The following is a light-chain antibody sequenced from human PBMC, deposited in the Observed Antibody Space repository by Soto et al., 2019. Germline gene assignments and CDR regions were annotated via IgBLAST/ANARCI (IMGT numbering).Light chain of an antibody. V-gene: IGKV1-5*03. CDR1: QSISSW. CDR2: KAS. J-gene: IGKJ4*01. Sequence: DIQMTQSPSTLSASVGDRVTITCRASQSISSWLAWYQQKPGKAPKLLIYKASSLEGGVPSRFSGSGSGTEFTLTISSLQPDDFATYYCQQYNSYLFGGGTKVEIK. CDR3: QQYNSYL.